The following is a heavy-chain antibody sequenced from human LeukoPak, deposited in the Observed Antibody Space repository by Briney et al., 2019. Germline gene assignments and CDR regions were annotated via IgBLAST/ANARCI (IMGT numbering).Heavy chain of an antibody. CDR3: ARRSGYYDSSGLNAFDI. Sequence: SVKVSCKASGGTFSSYAISWVRQAPGQGLEWMGRIIPILGIANYAQKFQGRVTITADKSTSTAYMELSSLRSEDTAVYYCARRSGYYDSSGLNAFDIWGQGTMVTVSS. D-gene: IGHD3-22*01. V-gene: IGHV1-69*04. J-gene: IGHJ3*02. CDR1: GGTFSSYA. CDR2: IIPILGIA.